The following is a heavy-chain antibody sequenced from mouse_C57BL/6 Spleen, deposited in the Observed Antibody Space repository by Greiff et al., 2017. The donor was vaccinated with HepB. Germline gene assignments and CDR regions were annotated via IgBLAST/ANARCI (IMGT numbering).Heavy chain of an antibody. CDR1: GFNIKDDY. Sequence: EVKLQESGAELVRPGASVKLSCTASGFNIKDDYMHWVKQRPEQGLEWIGWIDPENGDTEYASKFQGKATITADTSSNTAYLQLSSLTSEDTAVYYCTTWNGYSAWFAYWGQGTLVTVSA. CDR2: IDPENGDT. D-gene: IGHD2-3*01. V-gene: IGHV14-4*01. CDR3: TTWNGYSAWFAY. J-gene: IGHJ3*01.